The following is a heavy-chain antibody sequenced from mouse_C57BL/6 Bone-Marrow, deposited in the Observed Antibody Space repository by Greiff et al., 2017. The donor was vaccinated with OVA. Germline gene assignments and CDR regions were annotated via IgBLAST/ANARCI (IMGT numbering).Heavy chain of an antibody. CDR3: ARELRLRQWFAY. J-gene: IGHJ3*01. CDR2: IHPNSGST. V-gene: IGHV1-64*01. CDR1: GYTFTSYW. D-gene: IGHD3-2*02. Sequence: VQLQQSGAELVKPGASVKLSCKASGYTFTSYWMHWVKQRPGQGLEWIGMIHPNSGSTNYNEKFKSKATLTVDKSSSTAYMQLSSLTSEDSAVYYCARELRLRQWFAYWGQGTLVTVSA.